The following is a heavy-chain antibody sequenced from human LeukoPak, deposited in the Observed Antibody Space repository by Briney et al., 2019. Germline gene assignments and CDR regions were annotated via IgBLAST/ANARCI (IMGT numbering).Heavy chain of an antibody. D-gene: IGHD3-22*01. V-gene: IGHV3-48*04. CDR2: ISSSGSTI. CDR1: GFTFSSYS. J-gene: IGHJ4*02. Sequence: GGSLRLSCAASGFTFSSYSMNWVRQAPGKGLEWVSYISSSGSTIYYADSVKGRFTISRDNAKNSLYLQMNSLRAEDTAVYYCARVWYDSSGYYPDYWGQGTLVTVSS. CDR3: ARVWYDSSGYYPDY.